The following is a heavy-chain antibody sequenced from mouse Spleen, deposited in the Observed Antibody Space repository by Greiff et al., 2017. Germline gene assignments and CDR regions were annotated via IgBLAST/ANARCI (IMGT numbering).Heavy chain of an antibody. CDR3: AREGVITTMVAKGDYAMDY. D-gene: IGHD1-1*01. CDR1: GYSFTDSN. Sequence: VQLQQSGPELVKPGASVKISCKASGYSFTDSNMNWVKQSNGKSLEWIGVINPNYGTTSYNQKFKGKATLTVDQSSSTAYMQLNSLTSEDSAVDYCAREGVITTMVAKGDYAMDYWGQGTSVTVSS. J-gene: IGHJ4*01. CDR2: INPNYGTT. V-gene: IGHV1-39*01.